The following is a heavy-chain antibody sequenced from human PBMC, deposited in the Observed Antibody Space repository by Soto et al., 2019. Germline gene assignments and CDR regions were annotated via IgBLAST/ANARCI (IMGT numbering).Heavy chain of an antibody. V-gene: IGHV3-66*01. D-gene: IGHD6-19*01. Sequence: EVQLVESGGGLVQPGGSLRLSCAASGFTVRNDYMSWVRQAPGKGLEWVSVIYSGGSTYYADSVKGRFTISRDHSKNTLYLQMNSLRAEDTAVYYCARDRGALAGDWGQGTLVIVSS. CDR2: IYSGGST. J-gene: IGHJ4*02. CDR3: ARDRGALAGD. CDR1: GFTVRNDY.